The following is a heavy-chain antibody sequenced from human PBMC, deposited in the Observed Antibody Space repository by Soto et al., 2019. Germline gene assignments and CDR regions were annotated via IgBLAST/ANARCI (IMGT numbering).Heavy chain of an antibody. D-gene: IGHD2-15*01. CDR1: GYTFTHHS. J-gene: IGHJ4*02. CDR3: ARDPSNTSGRYQFFDS. Sequence: QVYLEQSGAEVKNPGASVKVSCKASGYTFTHHSISWVRQAPGQGLAWMGWISCYSGDTKYAQTLQGRVTMTTVTXTXXSYMERRSMRSDDPAVYYCARDPSNTSGRYQFFDSWGQGTLVTVSS. CDR2: ISCYSGDT. V-gene: IGHV1-18*01.